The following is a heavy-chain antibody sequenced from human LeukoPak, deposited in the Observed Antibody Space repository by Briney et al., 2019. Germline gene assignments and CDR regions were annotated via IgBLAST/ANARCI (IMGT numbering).Heavy chain of an antibody. V-gene: IGHV4-39*01. Sequence: SETLSLTCTVSGGSISSSSYYWGWIRQPPGKGLEWIGSIYYSGSTYYNPSLKSRVTISVDTSKNQFSLKLSSVTAADTAVYYCASPIAVAGRHDAFDIWGQGTMVTVSS. CDR1: GGSISSSSYY. CDR2: IYYSGST. J-gene: IGHJ3*02. D-gene: IGHD6-19*01. CDR3: ASPIAVAGRHDAFDI.